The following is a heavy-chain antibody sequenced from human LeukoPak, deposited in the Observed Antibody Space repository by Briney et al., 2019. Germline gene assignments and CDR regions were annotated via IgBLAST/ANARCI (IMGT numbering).Heavy chain of an antibody. V-gene: IGHV3-9*01. Sequence: GRSLRLSCAASGFTFDDYAMHWVRQAPGKGLEWVSGISWNSGSIGYADSVEGRFTISRDNAKNSLYLQMNSLRAEDTALYYCAKDGSYRHDAFDIWGQGTMVTVSS. CDR3: AKDGSYRHDAFDI. CDR1: GFTFDDYA. J-gene: IGHJ3*02. CDR2: ISWNSGSI. D-gene: IGHD1-26*01.